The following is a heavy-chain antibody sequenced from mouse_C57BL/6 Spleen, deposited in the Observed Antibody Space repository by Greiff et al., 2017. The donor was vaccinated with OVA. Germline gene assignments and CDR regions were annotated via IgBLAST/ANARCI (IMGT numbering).Heavy chain of an antibody. Sequence: QVQLQQPGAELVIPGASVKLSCKASGYTFTSYWMHWVKQRPGQGLEWIGEIDPSDSYTNYNQKFKGKSTLTVDKSSSTAYMQLSSLTSEDSAVYYCARKPIYYGSSNFEDWGQGTTLTVSS. V-gene: IGHV1-69*01. D-gene: IGHD1-1*01. CDR3: ARKPIYYGSSNFED. CDR1: GYTFTSYW. CDR2: IDPSDSYT. J-gene: IGHJ2*01.